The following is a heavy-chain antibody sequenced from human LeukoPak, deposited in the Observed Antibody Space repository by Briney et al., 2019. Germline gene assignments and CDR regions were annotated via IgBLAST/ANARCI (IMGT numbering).Heavy chain of an antibody. Sequence: SETLSLTCTVAGGSISTYYWSWIRQPPGKGLEWLGYIFYSGSTNYNPSLKSRVTISVDTSNNQISLKLSSVTAADTAVYYCARGDYGGNSVDYWGQGTLVTVSS. V-gene: IGHV4-59*01. D-gene: IGHD4-23*01. CDR2: IFYSGST. CDR3: ARGDYGGNSVDY. CDR1: GGSISTYY. J-gene: IGHJ4*02.